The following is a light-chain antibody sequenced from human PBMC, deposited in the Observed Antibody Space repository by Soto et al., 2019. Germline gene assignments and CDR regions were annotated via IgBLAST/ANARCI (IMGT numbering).Light chain of an antibody. J-gene: IGLJ2*01. CDR3: TAWDDSLNGMI. Sequence: QSVLTQAPSASGAPGQRVTISCSGSSSNIGSNNVNWYQQVPGTAPKFLIYSNNQRPSGVPDRFSGSKSGTSASLAISGLQSEDEADYYCTAWDDSLNGMIFGGGTKVTVL. CDR2: SNN. V-gene: IGLV1-44*01. CDR1: SSNIGSNN.